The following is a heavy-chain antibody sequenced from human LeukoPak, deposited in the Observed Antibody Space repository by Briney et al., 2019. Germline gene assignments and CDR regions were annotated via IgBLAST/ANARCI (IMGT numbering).Heavy chain of an antibody. V-gene: IGHV4-30-4*01. D-gene: IGHD2-21*02. CDR3: AREGDPKGH. CDR1: GGSISSGGYS. CDR2: IYYSGST. J-gene: IGHJ4*02. Sequence: PSETLSLTCAVSGGSISSGGYSWSWIRQPPGKGLEWIGYIYYSGSTYYNPSLKSRVTISVDTSENQFSLKLRSVTAADTAVYYCAREGDPKGHWGQGTLVTVSS.